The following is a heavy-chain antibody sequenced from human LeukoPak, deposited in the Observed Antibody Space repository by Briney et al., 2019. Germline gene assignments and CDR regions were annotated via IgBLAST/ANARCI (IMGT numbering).Heavy chain of an antibody. CDR3: ARAGQELVQDY. J-gene: IGHJ4*02. Sequence: ASVKVSCKASGYTFTDYYMHWVRQAPGQGLEWMGWINPNSGGTKDAQKLQGRITMTRDTSISTAYMELSRLRSDDTAVYYCARAGQELVQDYWGQGTLVTVSS. D-gene: IGHD6-13*01. V-gene: IGHV1-2*02. CDR2: INPNSGGT. CDR1: GYTFTDYY.